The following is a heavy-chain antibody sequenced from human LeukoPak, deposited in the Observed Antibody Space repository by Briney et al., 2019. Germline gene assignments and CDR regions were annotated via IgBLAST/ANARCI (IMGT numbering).Heavy chain of an antibody. J-gene: IGHJ6*03. V-gene: IGHV3-7*01. CDR1: GFSFSSYW. D-gene: IGHD3-16*01. CDR2: IKQGGTEK. CDR3: ARVRGDYYMDV. Sequence: PGGSLRLSCAASGFSFSSYWMTWVRLAPGGGLEWVANIKQGGTEKDYVDSVKGRFTISRDNAKNLLYLQMNSLRAEDTAVYFCARVRGDYYMDVWGKGTTVTVSS.